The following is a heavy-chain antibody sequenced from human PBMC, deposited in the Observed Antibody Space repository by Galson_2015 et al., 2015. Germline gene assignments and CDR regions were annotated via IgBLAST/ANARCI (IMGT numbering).Heavy chain of an antibody. CDR2: IYYSGST. V-gene: IGHV4-61*01. CDR1: GGSVSSGSYY. J-gene: IGHJ4*02. Sequence: ETLSLTCTVSGGSVSSGSYYWSWIRQPPGKGLEWIGYIYYSGSTNYNPSLKSRVTISVDTSKNQFSLKLSSVTAADTAVYYCAISIAVAGRFDYWGQGTLVTVSS. D-gene: IGHD6-19*01. CDR3: AISIAVAGRFDY.